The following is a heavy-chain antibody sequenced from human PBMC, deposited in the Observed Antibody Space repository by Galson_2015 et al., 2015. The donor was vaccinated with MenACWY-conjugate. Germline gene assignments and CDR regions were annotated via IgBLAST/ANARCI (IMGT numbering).Heavy chain of an antibody. J-gene: IGHJ4*02. CDR2: IKPDGSEK. Sequence: SLRLSCAASGFSFNIYWMTWVRQAPGKGLEWVANIKPDGSEKYSVDSVKGRFTISRDNTKNSLYLQMNSLRAEDTAVYYCVRARGFDYWGQGTRVPVSS. CDR3: VRARGFDY. CDR1: GFSFNIYW. V-gene: IGHV3-7*03.